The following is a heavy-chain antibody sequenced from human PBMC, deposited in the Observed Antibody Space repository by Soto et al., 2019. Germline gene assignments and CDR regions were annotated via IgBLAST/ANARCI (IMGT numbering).Heavy chain of an antibody. CDR1: GFTFDDYA. Sequence: GGSLRLSCAASGFTFDDYAMHWVRQAPGKGLEWVSGISWNSGSIGYADSVKGRFTISRDNAKNSLYLQMNSLRAEDTALYYCAKVGNYDILTGYYMGAPYFDYWGQGTLVTVSS. D-gene: IGHD3-9*01. V-gene: IGHV3-9*01. CDR3: AKVGNYDILTGYYMGAPYFDY. CDR2: ISWNSGSI. J-gene: IGHJ4*02.